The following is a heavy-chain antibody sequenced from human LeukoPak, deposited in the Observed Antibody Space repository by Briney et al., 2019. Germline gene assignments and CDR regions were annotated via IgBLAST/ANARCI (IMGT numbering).Heavy chain of an antibody. Sequence: SETLSLTCTVSGGSISSYYWSWIRQPAGKGLEWIGRIYTSGSTNYNPSLKSRVTMSVDTSKNQFSLKLSSVTAADTAVYYCARSTPGLLPAPFDYWGQVTLVTVSS. J-gene: IGHJ4*02. V-gene: IGHV4-4*07. CDR3: ARSTPGLLPAPFDY. CDR2: IYTSGST. CDR1: GGSISSYY. D-gene: IGHD3-22*01.